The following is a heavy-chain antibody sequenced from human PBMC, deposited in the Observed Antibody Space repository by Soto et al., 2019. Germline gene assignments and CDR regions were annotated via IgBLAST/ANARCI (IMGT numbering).Heavy chain of an antibody. V-gene: IGHV1-46*03. Sequence: QVQLVQSGAEVKKPGASVKVSCKTSGFTFSNYYINWVRQAPGQGLEWMGIINPGSGTTNYAQKLQGRITVTWDTSTSTVYLQFSSLTSDETAVYYCARPTVSYFDYWGHGTLINVSS. J-gene: IGHJ4*01. D-gene: IGHD4-17*01. CDR3: ARPTVSYFDY. CDR1: GFTFSNYY. CDR2: INPGSGTT.